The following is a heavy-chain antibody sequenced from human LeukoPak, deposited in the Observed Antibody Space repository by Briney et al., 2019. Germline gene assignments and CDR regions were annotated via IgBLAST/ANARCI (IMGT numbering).Heavy chain of an antibody. V-gene: IGHV3-9*01. Sequence: GVSLRLSYAAAAFTFDDHGMHWVRQHPGMCRKWVAAITWNSDDRVYADSVKGRFTISRDNAQNSLYPQMNRLRPEDTALYYCAKGGPYYDYPTDSWGQGTLVTVSS. D-gene: IGHD3-22*01. J-gene: IGHJ4*02. CDR1: AFTFDDHG. CDR3: AKGGPYYDYPTDS. CDR2: ITWNSDDR.